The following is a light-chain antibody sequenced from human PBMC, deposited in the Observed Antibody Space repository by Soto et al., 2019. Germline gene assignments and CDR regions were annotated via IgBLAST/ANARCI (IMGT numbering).Light chain of an antibody. J-gene: IGKJ1*01. CDR3: QHYDDLPWT. CDR2: AAS. Sequence: DIQMTQSPSSLSASVGDRVTMTCQASKDIKNYLNWYQQKPGKAPKLLIYAASILETGVPSRFSGSGSGTDFTFTISSLQPEDIATYYCQHYDDLPWTFGQGTKVAIK. V-gene: IGKV1-33*01. CDR1: KDIKNY.